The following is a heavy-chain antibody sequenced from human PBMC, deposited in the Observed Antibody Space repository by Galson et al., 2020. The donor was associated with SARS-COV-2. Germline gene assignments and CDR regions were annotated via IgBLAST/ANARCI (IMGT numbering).Heavy chain of an antibody. Sequence: SETLSLTCTVSGDSISSGGYYWSWIRQHPGKGLEWIGYIYYSGSTYYNPSLKSRVTISVDTSKNQFSLKLSSVTAADTAVYYCASGSEDIWFYYGMDVGGQGMTVTVAS. CDR2: IYYSGST. CDR1: GDSISSGGYY. J-gene: IGHJ6*02. D-gene: IGHD2-15*01. V-gene: IGHV4-31*03. CDR3: ASGSEDIWFYYGMDV.